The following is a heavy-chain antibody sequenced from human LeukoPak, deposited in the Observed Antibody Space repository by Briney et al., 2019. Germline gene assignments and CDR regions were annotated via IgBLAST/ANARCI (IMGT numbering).Heavy chain of an antibody. CDR3: ATPGDYYSSGSPFDY. CDR2: IIPIFGTA. V-gene: IGHV1-69*06. D-gene: IGHD3-10*01. Sequence: ASVKVSCKASGGTFSSYAISWVRQAPGQGLEWMGGIIPIFGTANYAQKFQGRVTITADKSTSTAYMELSSLRSEDTAVYYCATPGDYYSSGSPFDYWGQGTLVTVSS. J-gene: IGHJ4*02. CDR1: GGTFSSYA.